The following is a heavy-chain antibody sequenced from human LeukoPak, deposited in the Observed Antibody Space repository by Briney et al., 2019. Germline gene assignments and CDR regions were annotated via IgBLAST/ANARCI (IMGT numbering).Heavy chain of an antibody. CDR1: GFILNNYW. J-gene: IGHJ6*02. CDR2: IKEDGSEQ. CDR3: GMAMDF. V-gene: IGHV3-7*03. Sequence: GGSLRLSCAASGFILNNYWMNWVRQAPGKGLEWVANIKEDGSEQYYVDSVKGRFTISRDNAKKSLYLQMNSLRAEDTAVYFCGMAMDFWGQGTTVTVSS.